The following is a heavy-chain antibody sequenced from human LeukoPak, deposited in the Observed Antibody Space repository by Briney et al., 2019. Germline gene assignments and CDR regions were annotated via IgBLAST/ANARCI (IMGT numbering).Heavy chain of an antibody. CDR2: MNPNSGNT. Sequence: ASVKVSCKASGYTFTSYDINWVRQATGQGLEWMGWMNPNSGNTGYAQKFQGRVTIARNTSISTAYMELSSLRSEDTAVYYCSRGTYSSSWFLDYWGQGTLVTVSS. V-gene: IGHV1-8*03. D-gene: IGHD6-13*01. CDR3: SRGTYSSSWFLDY. J-gene: IGHJ4*02. CDR1: GYTFTSYD.